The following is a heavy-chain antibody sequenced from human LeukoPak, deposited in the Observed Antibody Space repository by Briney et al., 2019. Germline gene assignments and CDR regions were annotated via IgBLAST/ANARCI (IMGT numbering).Heavy chain of an antibody. Sequence: GGSLRLSCAASGFTFDDYGMSWVRQAPGKGLEWVSGINWNGGSTGYADSVKGRFTISRDNAKNSLYLQMNSLRAEDTAVYYCITPDKPLGYCSGGSCSLGCSWGKGTTVTISS. CDR3: ITPDKPLGYCSGGSCSLGCS. J-gene: IGHJ6*04. D-gene: IGHD2-15*01. CDR1: GFTFDDYG. CDR2: INWNGGST. V-gene: IGHV3-20*04.